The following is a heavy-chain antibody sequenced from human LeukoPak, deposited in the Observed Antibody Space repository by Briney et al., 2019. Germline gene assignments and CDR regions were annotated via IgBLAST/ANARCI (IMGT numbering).Heavy chain of an antibody. D-gene: IGHD2-2*01. V-gene: IGHV1-18*01. J-gene: IGHJ1*01. CDR3: ATATQPRSYFLH. CDR1: GYTFTTYS. Sequence: ASVNVSCKASGYTFTTYSLAWVRQAPGQSLEGMGWISVNNGGTKYAQSFQDRVTLTRDTSTNAAYLELRSLRSDDTAIIYCATATQPRSYFLHWGQGTLVTVSS. CDR2: ISVNNGGT.